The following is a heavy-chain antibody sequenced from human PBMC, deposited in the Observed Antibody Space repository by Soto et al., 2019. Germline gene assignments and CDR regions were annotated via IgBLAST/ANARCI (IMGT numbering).Heavy chain of an antibody. Sequence: QGQLVQSGAEVKKTGSSVKVSCRASGATFTNSVITWVRKGPGHGLGFMGGTIPILGTADYSENFQGRVTLTAEKVTNTGYLEMRSLRYDDTAVYDCARSGLRRPHNPYRFLRLDGWGHGTTVSV. CDR3: ARSGLRRPHNPYRFLRLDG. D-gene: IGHD3-16*02. V-gene: IGHV1-69*06. J-gene: IGHJ6*02. CDR1: GATFTNSV. CDR2: TIPILGTA.